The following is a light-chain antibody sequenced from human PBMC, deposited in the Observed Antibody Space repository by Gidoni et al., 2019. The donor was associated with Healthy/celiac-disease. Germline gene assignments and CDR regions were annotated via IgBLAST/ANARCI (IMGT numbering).Light chain of an antibody. V-gene: IGKV1-39*01. Sequence: DIQMTQSPSSLSASVGDRVTITCRASQSISSYLNWYQQKPGKAPKLLIYAASSFQSGVPSRFSGSGSGTDFTLTISSLQPEDFATYYCQQSDSTLITFGQGTRLEIK. J-gene: IGKJ5*01. CDR3: QQSDSTLIT. CDR2: AAS. CDR1: QSISSY.